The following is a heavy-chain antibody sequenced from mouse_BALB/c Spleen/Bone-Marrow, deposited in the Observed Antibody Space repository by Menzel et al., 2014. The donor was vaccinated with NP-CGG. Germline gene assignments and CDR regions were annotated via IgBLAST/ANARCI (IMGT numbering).Heavy chain of an antibody. CDR3: ARYYYGYYFDY. D-gene: IGHD1-1*01. Sequence: EVMLVESGAELVKPGASVKLSCTASGFNIKDTYMHWVKQRPEQGLEWIGRIDPANGNTKYDPKFQGKATITAVTSSNTAYLQLSSLTSEDTAVYYCARYYYGYYFDYWGQGTTLTVSS. CDR2: IDPANGNT. V-gene: IGHV14-3*02. J-gene: IGHJ2*01. CDR1: GFNIKDTY.